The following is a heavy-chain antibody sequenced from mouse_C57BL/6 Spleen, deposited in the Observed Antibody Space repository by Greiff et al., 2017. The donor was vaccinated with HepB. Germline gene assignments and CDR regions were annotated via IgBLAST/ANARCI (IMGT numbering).Heavy chain of an antibody. Sequence: EVMLVESGGGLVQPGGSLKLSCAASGFTFSDYYMYWVRQTPEKRLEWVAYISNGGGSTCYPDTVKGRFTISRDNAKNTLYLQMSRLKSEDTAMYYCARRKLGLYFDYWGQGTTLTVSS. V-gene: IGHV5-12*01. CDR1: GFTFSDYY. D-gene: IGHD4-1*01. CDR2: ISNGGGST. CDR3: ARRKLGLYFDY. J-gene: IGHJ2*01.